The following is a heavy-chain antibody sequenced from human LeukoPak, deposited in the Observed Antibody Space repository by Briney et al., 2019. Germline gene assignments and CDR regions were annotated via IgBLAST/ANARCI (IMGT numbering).Heavy chain of an antibody. D-gene: IGHD6-19*01. Sequence: ASVKVSCKASGYTFTGYYMHWVRQAPGQGLEWMGWINPNSGGTNYAQKFQGRVTITADKSTSTAYLELSSLRSEDTSVYYCARDLAGIFDYWGQGTLVTVSS. J-gene: IGHJ4*02. CDR1: GYTFTGYY. V-gene: IGHV1-2*02. CDR3: ARDLAGIFDY. CDR2: INPNSGGT.